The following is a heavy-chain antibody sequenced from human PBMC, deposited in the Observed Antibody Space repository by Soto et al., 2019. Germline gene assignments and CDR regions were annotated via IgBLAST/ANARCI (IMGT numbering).Heavy chain of an antibody. CDR1: GFPFSNYA. V-gene: IGHV3-23*01. CDR2: ISGRGDHT. Sequence: GGSLRLSCEASGFPFSNYAMSWVRQAPGKGLEWVSSISGRGDHTYYGGSVKGRFTIFRDISKNTLYLQMNSLRTDDTSIYYCAKAPKSLGLGCFDLWGQGTLVTVSS. CDR3: AKAPKSLGLGCFDL. J-gene: IGHJ5*02. D-gene: IGHD7-27*01.